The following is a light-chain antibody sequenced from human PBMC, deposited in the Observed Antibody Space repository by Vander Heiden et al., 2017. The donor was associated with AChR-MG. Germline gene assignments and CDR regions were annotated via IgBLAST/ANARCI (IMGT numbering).Light chain of an antibody. CDR1: SSDVGGYNY. Sequence: QSALTQPRSVSGSPGQSVTISCTGTSSDVGGYNYVSWYQQHPGKAPKLMIYDVSKRPAGVPDRFSGSKSGNTASRTIAGLPAEDEADYYGCSYAGSYTWVFGGGTMLTVL. CDR2: DVS. V-gene: IGLV2-11*01. J-gene: IGLJ3*02. CDR3: CSYAGSYTWV.